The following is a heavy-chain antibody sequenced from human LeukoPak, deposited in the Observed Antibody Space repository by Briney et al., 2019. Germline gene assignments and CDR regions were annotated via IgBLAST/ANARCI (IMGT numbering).Heavy chain of an antibody. V-gene: IGHV3-11*05. D-gene: IGHD2-2*01. CDR3: ARDSAHIVVVPVVIPPGLDNWFDP. CDR2: ISGSSTNT. Sequence: GGSLRLSCAASGFTFSDYYMSCIRQAPGKGLEWVSYISGSSTNTKNADSVKGRFTISRDNAKNSLYLQMNSLRAEDTAVYYCARDSAHIVVVPVVIPPGLDNWFDPWGQGTLVTVSS. J-gene: IGHJ5*02. CDR1: GFTFSDYY.